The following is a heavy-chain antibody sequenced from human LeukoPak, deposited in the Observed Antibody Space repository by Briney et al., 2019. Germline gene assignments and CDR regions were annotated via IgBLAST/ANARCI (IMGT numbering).Heavy chain of an antibody. CDR2: IYYSGST. J-gene: IGHJ4*02. CDR1: GGSISSSSYY. CDR3: ARLHSRYIDWLLSARFDF. D-gene: IGHD3-9*01. V-gene: IGHV4-39*07. Sequence: SETLSLTCTVSGGSISSSSYYWGWIRQPPGKGLEWIGSIYYSGSTYYNPSLKSRVTISVDTSKNQFSLKLSSVTAADTAIYYCARLHSRYIDWLLSARFDFWGQGTLVTVSS.